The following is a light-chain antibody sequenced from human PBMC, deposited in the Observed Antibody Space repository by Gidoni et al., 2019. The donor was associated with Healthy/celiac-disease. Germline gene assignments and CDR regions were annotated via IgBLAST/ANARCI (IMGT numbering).Light chain of an antibody. CDR2: WAS. Sequence: DIVMTQSPASLAVSLGARATINCQSGQSVLHSSDNQNYFAWYQQKPGQPPKLLIYWASTRESGGLDRFSASADGTDSTITIRSLQAEDVAVYYCQQYSSTPRTFGQGTKVEVK. CDR1: QSVLHSSDNQNY. CDR3: QQYSSTPRT. V-gene: IGKV4-1*01. J-gene: IGKJ1*01.